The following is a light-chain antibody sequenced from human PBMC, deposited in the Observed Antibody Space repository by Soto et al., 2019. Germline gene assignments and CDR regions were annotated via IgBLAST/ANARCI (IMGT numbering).Light chain of an antibody. CDR2: GPS. CDR1: QSISSY. J-gene: IGKJ1*01. Sequence: DIQMTQSPSSLSASVGDRITITCRASQSISSYLNWFQQKPGKAPTLLIHGPSSLQSGVPSRVSGRGSGTDVTPTISSLQPEDCSTCYSHQTYSPPWTFGRGTEVEIK. V-gene: IGKV1-39*01. CDR3: HQTYSPPWT.